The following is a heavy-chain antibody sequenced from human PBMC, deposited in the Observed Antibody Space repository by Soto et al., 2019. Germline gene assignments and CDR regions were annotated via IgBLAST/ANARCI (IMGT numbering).Heavy chain of an antibody. Sequence: GASVKVSGKASGYTFTTYGVSWVRQAPGQGLEWMGWISVYNGNTNYAQKFQGRVTMTTDTSTNTAYMELRSLRSDDTAVYYCARGGRYPDYWGQGSLVTVSS. CDR1: GYTFTTYG. CDR2: ISVYNGNT. J-gene: IGHJ4*02. CDR3: ARGGRYPDY. D-gene: IGHD1-20*01. V-gene: IGHV1-18*01.